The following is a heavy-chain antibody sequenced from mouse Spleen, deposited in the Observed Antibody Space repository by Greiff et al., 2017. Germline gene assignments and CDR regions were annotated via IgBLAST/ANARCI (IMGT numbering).Heavy chain of an antibody. V-gene: IGHV1-81*01. CDR3: ARSGDRYWYFDV. J-gene: IGHJ1*01. CDR2: IYPRSGNT. D-gene: IGHD3-1*01. CDR1: GYTFTSYG. Sequence: VQLQESGAELARPGASVKLSCKASGYTFTSYGISWVKQRTGQGLEWIGEIYPRSGNTYYNEKFKGKATLTADKSSSTAYMELRSLTSEDSAVYFCARSGDRYWYFDVWGAGTTVTVSS.